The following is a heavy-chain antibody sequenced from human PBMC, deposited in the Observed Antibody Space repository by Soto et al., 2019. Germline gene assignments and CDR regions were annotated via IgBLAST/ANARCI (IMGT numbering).Heavy chain of an antibody. CDR1: GCTFSSDI. J-gene: IGHJ6*02. D-gene: IGHD3-16*01. CDR2: ISSSSSYI. CDR3: ARDMRGKNTDYGMDV. Sequence: VVSLILSCSSSGCTFSSDIINWFRQAPVKGLEWVSSISSSSSYIYYADSVKGRFTISRDNAKNSLYLQMNSLRAEDNAVYYCARDMRGKNTDYGMDVWGQGNTVTVSS. V-gene: IGHV3-21*01.